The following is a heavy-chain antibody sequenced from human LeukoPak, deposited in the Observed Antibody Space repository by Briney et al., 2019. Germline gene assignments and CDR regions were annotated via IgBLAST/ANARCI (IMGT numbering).Heavy chain of an antibody. CDR2: ISTSGST. V-gene: IGHV4-4*07. Sequence: SETLSLTCTVSGGSISSYYWSWLRQPAGKGLEWIGRISTSGSTNYNPSLNSRVTISVDKSKNQFSLKLSSVAAADTAVYYCARTTGTTLTSDWYFDLCGRDTLVTVSS. CDR3: ARTTGTTLTSDWYFDL. J-gene: IGHJ2*01. CDR1: GGSISSYY. D-gene: IGHD1-7*01.